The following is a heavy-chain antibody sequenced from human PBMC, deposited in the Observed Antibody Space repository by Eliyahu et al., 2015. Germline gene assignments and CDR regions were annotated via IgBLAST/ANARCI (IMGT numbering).Heavy chain of an antibody. V-gene: IGHV1-69*01. CDR1: GGTFSSXX. J-gene: IGHJ6*02. CDR3: ARGEGQQLVSQDYYGMDV. Sequence: QVQLVQSGAEVKXPGSSVKVSCKASGGTFSSXXXSWVRQAPGQGLEWMGGIIPIFGTANYAQKFQGRVTITADESTSTAYMELSSLRSEDTAVYYCARGEGQQLVSQDYYGMDVWGQGTTVTVSS. D-gene: IGHD6-13*01. CDR2: IIPIFGTA.